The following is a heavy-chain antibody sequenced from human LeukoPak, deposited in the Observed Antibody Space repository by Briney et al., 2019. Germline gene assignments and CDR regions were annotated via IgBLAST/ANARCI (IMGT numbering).Heavy chain of an antibody. CDR1: GXCFTNYW. J-gene: IGHJ3*02. CDR2: IYPDDSDT. V-gene: IGHV5-51*01. Sequence: GESLKISCKGSGXCFTNYWIAWVRQMPGKGLEWMGIIYPDDSDTRYSPSFQGQVTISADKSISTAYLQWSSLKASDTAMYYCARIWLRAFDIWGQGTMVTVSS. D-gene: IGHD3-16*01. CDR3: ARIWLRAFDI.